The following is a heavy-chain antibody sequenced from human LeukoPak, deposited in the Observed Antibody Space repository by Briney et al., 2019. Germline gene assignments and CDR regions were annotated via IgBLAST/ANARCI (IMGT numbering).Heavy chain of an antibody. CDR2: IIPIYGTA. CDR3: ASVGDYGYNWFDP. V-gene: IGHV1-69*01. CDR1: GGTFSSYA. Sequence: SVKVSCKASGGTFSSYAISWVRHPPAQGLEWMGGIIPIYGTANYAQQFQGRVTITADESTSTAYMELSSLRSEDTAVYYCASVGDYGYNWFDPWGQGTLVTVSS. D-gene: IGHD4-17*01. J-gene: IGHJ5*02.